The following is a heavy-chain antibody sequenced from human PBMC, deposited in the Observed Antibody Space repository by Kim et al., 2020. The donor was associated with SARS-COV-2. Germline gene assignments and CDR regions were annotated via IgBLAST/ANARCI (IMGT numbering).Heavy chain of an antibody. Sequence: QGRVTITADKSTSTAYMELSSLRSEDTAVYYCARCNYDILTGYYTNYFDYWGQGTLVTVSS. V-gene: IGHV1-69*02. D-gene: IGHD3-9*01. J-gene: IGHJ4*02. CDR3: ARCNYDILTGYYTNYFDY.